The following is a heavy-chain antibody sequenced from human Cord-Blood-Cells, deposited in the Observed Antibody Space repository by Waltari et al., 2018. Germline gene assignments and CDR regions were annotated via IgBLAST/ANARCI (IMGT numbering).Heavy chain of an antibody. CDR3: AKNNSSSWYYFDY. V-gene: IGHV3-30*18. CDR1: GYPFSRYG. D-gene: IGHD6-13*01. Sequence: QVQLVESGGGVVEPGRSLRPSCAAPGYPFSRYGMHWVRQAPGKGLVWVAGISYEGSNKCYADSVKGRFTISSDNAKNTRYLQLNSPTAEDTAEYYCAKNNSSSWYYFDYWGQGSRVTVST. J-gene: IGHJ4*02. CDR2: ISYEGSNK.